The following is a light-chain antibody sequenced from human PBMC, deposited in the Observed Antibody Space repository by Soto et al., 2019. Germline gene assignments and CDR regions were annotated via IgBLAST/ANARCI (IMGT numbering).Light chain of an antibody. CDR2: DVS. Sequence: QSALTQPASVSGSPGQSITISCTGTSSDVGGYNYVFWYQQHPGKAPKLMIYDVSNRPSGVYNLFSGSKSGNAASLTISGRQAEDEADYYCSSYTSSSTDVVFGGGTQLTVL. CDR3: SSYTSSSTDVV. CDR1: SSDVGGYNY. V-gene: IGLV2-14*01. J-gene: IGLJ2*01.